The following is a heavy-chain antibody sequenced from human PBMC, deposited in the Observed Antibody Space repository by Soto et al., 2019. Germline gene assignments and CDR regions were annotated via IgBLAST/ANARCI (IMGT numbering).Heavy chain of an antibody. CDR1: GFTFSSYS. Sequence: GGSLRLSWAASGFTFSSYSMNLVRQAPGKGLEWVTSIRSSSSYIYYADSVKGRFTISRDNAKNSLYLQMNSLRAEDTAVYYCARDLPARYYFDYWGQGTLVTVSS. CDR2: IRSSSSYI. V-gene: IGHV3-21*01. J-gene: IGHJ4*02. D-gene: IGHD2-2*01. CDR3: ARDLPARYYFDY.